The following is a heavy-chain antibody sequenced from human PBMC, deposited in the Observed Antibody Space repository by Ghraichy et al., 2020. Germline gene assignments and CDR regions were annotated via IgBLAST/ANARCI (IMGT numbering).Heavy chain of an antibody. Sequence: GGSLRLSCAASGFTFSSYWMHWVRQAPGKGLVWVSRINSDGSSTSYADSVKGRFTISRDNAKNTLYLQMNSLRAEDTAVYYCATADLYYYDSTWDYYGMDVWGQGTTVTVSS. CDR1: GFTFSSYW. J-gene: IGHJ6*02. D-gene: IGHD3-22*01. CDR3: ATADLYYYDSTWDYYGMDV. V-gene: IGHV3-74*01. CDR2: INSDGSST.